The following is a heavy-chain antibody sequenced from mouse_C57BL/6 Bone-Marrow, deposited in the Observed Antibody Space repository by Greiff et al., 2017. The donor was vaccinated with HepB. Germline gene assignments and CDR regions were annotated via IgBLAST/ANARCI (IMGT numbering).Heavy chain of an antibody. J-gene: IGHJ2*01. CDR2: ISDGGSYT. D-gene: IGHD3-3*01. Sequence: EVKVVESGGGLVKPGGSLKLSCAASGFTFSSYAMSWVRQTPEKRLEWVATISDGGSYTYYPDNVKGRFTISRDNAKNNLYLQMSHLKSEDTAMYYCARDGARAMADYWGQGTTLTVSS. CDR3: ARDGARAMADY. V-gene: IGHV5-4*01. CDR1: GFTFSSYA.